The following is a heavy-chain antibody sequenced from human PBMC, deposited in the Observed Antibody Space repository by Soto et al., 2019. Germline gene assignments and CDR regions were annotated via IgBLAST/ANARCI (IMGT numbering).Heavy chain of an antibody. CDR3: ARAGIVVVPADLSPYNWFDP. D-gene: IGHD2-2*01. CDR1: GYTFTSYA. J-gene: IGHJ5*02. CDR2: ISAYNGNT. V-gene: IGHV1-18*01. Sequence: ASGEGLCKASGYTFTSYAISWVRQAPGQGLEWMGWISAYNGNTNYAQKLQGRVTMTTDTSTSTAYMELSSLRSDDTAVYYCARAGIVVVPADLSPYNWFDPLGQGTLVNGSS.